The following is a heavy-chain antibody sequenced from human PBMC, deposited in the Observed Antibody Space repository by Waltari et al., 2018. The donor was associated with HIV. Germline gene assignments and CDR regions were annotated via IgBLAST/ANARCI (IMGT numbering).Heavy chain of an antibody. V-gene: IGHV3-48*02. CDR2: ISNSGSAI. Sequence: EVQLVEYGGGLVQPGGSLRLSCVASGFTFSGYNMNWVRQAPGRGLEWLSSISNSGSAIYYADSVKGRFTISRDNAKNSLYLQMNSLRDEDTAVYYCARDLVAPGNFFDYWGQGTLVTVSS. J-gene: IGHJ4*02. CDR3: ARDLVAPGNFFDY. D-gene: IGHD5-12*01. CDR1: GFTFSGYN.